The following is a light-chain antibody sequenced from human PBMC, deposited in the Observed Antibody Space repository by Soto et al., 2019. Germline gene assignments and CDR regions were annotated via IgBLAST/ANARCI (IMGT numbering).Light chain of an antibody. Sequence: DLQMTQSPSSLSASLGDRVTITCRASQGINNYLAWYQQRPGKVPKLLISGASSLHSGVPSRFNGSGSGTDFTLTISSLQPEDVATYYCQKYNSAPWTFGQGTKIEIK. CDR2: GAS. CDR3: QKYNSAPWT. CDR1: QGINNY. V-gene: IGKV1-27*01. J-gene: IGKJ1*01.